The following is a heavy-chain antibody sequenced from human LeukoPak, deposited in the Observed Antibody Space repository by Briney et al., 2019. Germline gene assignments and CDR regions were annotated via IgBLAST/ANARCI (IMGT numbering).Heavy chain of an antibody. CDR1: GFTFSSYA. CDR3: AKGVTTFVY. V-gene: IGHV3-23*01. D-gene: IGHD1/OR15-1a*01. J-gene: IGHJ4*02. Sequence: GGALILSCAASGFTFSSYAMSWVRQAPGKGLELVSAISGRGGRTYSADSVKGRFTISRDNSKHTLYLQMNSLRAEDTVVFYCAKGVTTFVYWGQGALVTVSS. CDR2: ISGRGGRT.